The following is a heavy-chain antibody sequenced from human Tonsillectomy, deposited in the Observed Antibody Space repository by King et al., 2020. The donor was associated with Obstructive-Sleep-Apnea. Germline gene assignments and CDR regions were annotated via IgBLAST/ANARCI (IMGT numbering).Heavy chain of an antibody. CDR1: GFTFSSHW. V-gene: IGHV3-74*01. Sequence: VQLVESGGGFFQPGGSLRLSCATSGFTFSSHWMHWVRQAPGKGLVWVSRISGDGSFTSYADSVKGRFTISRDNAKNTLYLQMNSLRAEDTAVYYCARDWGQWLVVGAFDYWGQGTLLTVSS. J-gene: IGHJ4*02. CDR3: ARDWGQWLVVGAFDY. CDR2: ISGDGSFT. D-gene: IGHD6-19*01.